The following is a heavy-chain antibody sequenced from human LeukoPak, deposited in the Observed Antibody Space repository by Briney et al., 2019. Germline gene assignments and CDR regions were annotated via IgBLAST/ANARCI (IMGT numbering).Heavy chain of an antibody. D-gene: IGHD4-23*01. CDR2: ISYSGST. Sequence: SETLSLTCTVSGYSITSNTYSWGWIRPPPGKGLEWIGTISYSGSTYFNPSLKSRVTISVNTSKNHLPLKLTSVTAADTAVYYCARQRGVNQPFDYWAQGTLVTVSS. V-gene: IGHV4-39*01. CDR3: ARQRGVNQPFDY. CDR1: GYSITSNTYS. J-gene: IGHJ4*02.